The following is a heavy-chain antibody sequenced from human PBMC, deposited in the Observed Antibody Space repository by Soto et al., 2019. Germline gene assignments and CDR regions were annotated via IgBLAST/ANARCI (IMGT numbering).Heavy chain of an antibody. CDR2: IYNSGST. V-gene: IGHV4-30-4*08. J-gene: IGHJ4*02. D-gene: IGHD3-10*01. CDR3: ARTLRRGPPFAY. CDR1: GGSISSGGNS. Sequence: SETLSLTCTVSGGSISSGGNSWSWIRQHPGKGLEWIGHIYNSGSTYYNQSLKSRVTISVDKSRNQLSLTPNSVTAADTAVYYCARTLRRGPPFAYWGQGTLVTVSS.